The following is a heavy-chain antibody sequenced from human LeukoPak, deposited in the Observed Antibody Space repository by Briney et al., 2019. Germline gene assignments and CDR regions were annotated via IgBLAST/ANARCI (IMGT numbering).Heavy chain of an antibody. V-gene: IGHV3-74*01. CDR3: ARDRSSEWELLW. CDR2: INSDGSST. J-gene: IGHJ4*02. D-gene: IGHD1-26*01. Sequence: GGSLRLSCAASGFTFSGYWMHWVRQAPGKGLVRVSRINSDGSSTSYADSVKGRFTISRDNAKNTLYLQMNSLRAEDTAVYYCARDRSSEWELLWWGQGTLVTVSS. CDR1: GFTFSGYW.